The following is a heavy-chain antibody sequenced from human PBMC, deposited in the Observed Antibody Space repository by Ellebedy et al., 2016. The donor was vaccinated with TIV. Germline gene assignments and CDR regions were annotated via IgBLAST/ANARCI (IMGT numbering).Heavy chain of an antibody. CDR1: GGSISSSSYY. CDR3: ASGEAVALIDY. Sequence: SETLSLXXTVSGGSISSSSYYWGWIRQPPGKGLEWIGSIYYSGSTYYNPSLKSRVTISVDTSKNQFSLKLSSVTAADTAVYYCASGEAVALIDYWGQGTLVTVSS. D-gene: IGHD6-19*01. CDR2: IYYSGST. J-gene: IGHJ4*02. V-gene: IGHV4-39*01.